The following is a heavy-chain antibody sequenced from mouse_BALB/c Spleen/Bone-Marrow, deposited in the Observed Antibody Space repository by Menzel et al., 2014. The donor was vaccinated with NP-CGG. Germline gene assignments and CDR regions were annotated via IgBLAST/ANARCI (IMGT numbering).Heavy chain of an antibody. CDR2: INPSNGRT. CDR1: GYTFTSYW. CDR3: ARRATTVVATDY. J-gene: IGHJ2*01. V-gene: IGHV1S81*02. D-gene: IGHD1-1*01. Sequence: ESGAELVKPGASVKLSCKASGYTFTSYWMHWVKQRPGQGLEWIGEINPSNGRTNYDEKFKSKATLTVDKSCSTAYMQLSSLTSEDSAVYYCARRATTVVATDYWGQGTTLTVSS.